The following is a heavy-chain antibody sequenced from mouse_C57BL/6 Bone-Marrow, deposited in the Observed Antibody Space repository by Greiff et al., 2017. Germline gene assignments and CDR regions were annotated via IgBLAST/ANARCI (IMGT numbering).Heavy chain of an antibody. CDR1: GYSFTSYY. V-gene: IGHV1-66*01. D-gene: IGHD2-4*01. Sequence: VQLQQSGPELVKPGASVKISCKASGYSFTSYYIHWVKQRPGQGLEWIGWIYPGSGNTKYNEKFKGKDTLTADPSSSTAYMQLSSLTSEDSAVYYCAREGIYYETLYAMDYWGQGTSVTVSS. J-gene: IGHJ4*01. CDR2: IYPGSGNT. CDR3: AREGIYYETLYAMDY.